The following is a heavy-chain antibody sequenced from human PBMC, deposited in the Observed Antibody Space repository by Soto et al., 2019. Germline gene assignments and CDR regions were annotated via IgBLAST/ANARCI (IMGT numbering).Heavy chain of an antibody. CDR1: GFTFSSYA. D-gene: IGHD2-15*01. V-gene: IGHV3-23*01. J-gene: IGHJ6*03. CDR2: ISGSGGST. Sequence: GGSLRLSCAASGFTFSSYAMSWVRQAPGKGLEWVSAISGSGGSTYYADSVKGRFTISRDNSKNTLYLQMNSLRAKDTAVYYCAKDRVVRPTRALKSHSEGYYYMDVWGKGTTVTVSS. CDR3: AKDRVVRPTRALKSHSEGYYYMDV.